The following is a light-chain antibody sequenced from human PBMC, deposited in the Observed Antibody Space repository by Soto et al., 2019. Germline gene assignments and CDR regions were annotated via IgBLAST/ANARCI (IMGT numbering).Light chain of an antibody. V-gene: IGKV1-5*01. Sequence: DIQMTQSPSTLSASVGDRVTITCRASQSVNKWLAWYQQKPGRAPNLVIYDASTLQTSVTSTFSGSGSGTEFPLTISSLQPDDFGPYYCKQYQSWPYTFGQGTKLEIK. CDR3: KQYQSWPYT. CDR1: QSVNKW. J-gene: IGKJ2*01. CDR2: DAS.